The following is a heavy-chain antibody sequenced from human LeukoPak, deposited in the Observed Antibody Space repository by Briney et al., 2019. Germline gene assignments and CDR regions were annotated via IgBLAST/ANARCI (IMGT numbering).Heavy chain of an antibody. V-gene: IGHV4-34*01. CDR1: GGSFSGYY. CDR3: ARRVQDASSSGWSNSAYYFDY. J-gene: IGHJ4*02. Sequence: ASETLSLTCAVYGGSFSGYYWSWIRQPPGKGLEWIGEINHSGSTNYNPSLKSRVTISVDTSKNQFSLKLSSVTAADTAVYYCARRVQDASSSGWSNSAYYFDYWGQGTLVTVPS. CDR2: INHSGST. D-gene: IGHD6-19*01.